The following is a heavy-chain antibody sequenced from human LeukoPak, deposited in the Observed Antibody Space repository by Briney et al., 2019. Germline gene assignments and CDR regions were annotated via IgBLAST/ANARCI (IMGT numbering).Heavy chain of an antibody. V-gene: IGHV3-7*01. CDR2: IKQDGSEK. CDR3: AKSYYDFWSGYYQTFDY. Sequence: GGSLRLSCAASGFTFSSYWMSWVRQAPGKGLEWVANIKQDGSEKYYADSVKGRFTISRDNSKNTLYLQMNSLRAEDTAVYYCAKSYYDFWSGYYQTFDYWGQGTLVTVSS. CDR1: GFTFSSYW. J-gene: IGHJ4*02. D-gene: IGHD3-3*01.